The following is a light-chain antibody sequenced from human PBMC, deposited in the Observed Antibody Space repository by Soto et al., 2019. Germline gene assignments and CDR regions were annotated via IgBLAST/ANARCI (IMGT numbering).Light chain of an antibody. CDR2: SNS. CDR1: TSNFGA. Sequence: QPVLTQPPSVSGAPGQRVTISCTGTTSNFGAVHWYQQLPGTAPKLLISSNSDRPSGVPDRFSGSKSGSSASLAITGLQPEDEADYYCQSFDFSLSGPGVFGTGTKVTVL. CDR3: QSFDFSLSGPGV. V-gene: IGLV1-40*01. J-gene: IGLJ1*01.